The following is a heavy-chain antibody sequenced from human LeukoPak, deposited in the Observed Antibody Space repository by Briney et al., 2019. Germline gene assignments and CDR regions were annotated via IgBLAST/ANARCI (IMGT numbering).Heavy chain of an antibody. CDR3: ARGYYYDSSVGDAFDI. CDR1: GGSISSSSYY. CDR2: IYYSGST. D-gene: IGHD3-22*01. Sequence: SETLSLTCTVSGGSISSSSYYWSWIRQPPGKGLEWIGSIYYSGSTYYNPSLKSRVTISVDTSKNQFSLKLSSVTAADTAVYYCARGYYYDSSVGDAFDIWGQGTMVTVSS. J-gene: IGHJ3*02. V-gene: IGHV4-39*07.